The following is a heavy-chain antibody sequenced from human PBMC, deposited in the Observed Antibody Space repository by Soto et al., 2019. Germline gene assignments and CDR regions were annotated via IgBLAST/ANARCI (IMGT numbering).Heavy chain of an antibody. CDR3: VRGDGDYYDGNGYLGRH. CDR1: GFTFSTYW. J-gene: IGHJ4*02. CDR2: IKNDGSGT. D-gene: IGHD3-22*01. Sequence: EVQLVESGGGLVQPGGSLRLSCAASGFTFSTYWMHWVRQAPGKGLVWVSRIKNDGSGTYYVDSVEGRFTISRDNAKNTQYLQMNRLRAEDTAVYYCVRGDGDYYDGNGYLGRHWGQGTLVTVSS. V-gene: IGHV3-74*01.